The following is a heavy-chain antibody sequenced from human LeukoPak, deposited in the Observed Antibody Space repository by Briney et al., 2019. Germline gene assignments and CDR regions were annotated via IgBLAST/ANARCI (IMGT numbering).Heavy chain of an antibody. CDR3: EKEKFVVVPAPLDY. CDR2: ISGSGGST. Sequence: PGASLRLSCAASGFTFSSYAMSWVRQAPGKGLEWVSAISGSGGSTYYADSVKGRFTISRDNSKNTLYLQMNSLRAEDTAVYYCEKEKFVVVPAPLDYGGQEPLVTVSS. CDR1: GFTFSSYA. V-gene: IGHV3-23*01. D-gene: IGHD2-2*01. J-gene: IGHJ4*02.